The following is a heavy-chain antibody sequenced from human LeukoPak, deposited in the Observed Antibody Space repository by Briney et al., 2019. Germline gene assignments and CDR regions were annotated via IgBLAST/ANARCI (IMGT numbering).Heavy chain of an antibody. CDR2: ISSSSSTI. J-gene: IGHJ3*02. Sequence: GGSLRLSCAASGFTFSSYSMNWVRQAPGKGLEWVSYISSSSSTIYYADSVKGRFTISRDNAKNSLYLQMNSLRAEDTAVYYCARPWSDYGDYVYAFDIWGQGTMVTVSS. CDR3: ARPWSDYGDYVYAFDI. V-gene: IGHV3-48*01. D-gene: IGHD4-17*01. CDR1: GFTFSSYS.